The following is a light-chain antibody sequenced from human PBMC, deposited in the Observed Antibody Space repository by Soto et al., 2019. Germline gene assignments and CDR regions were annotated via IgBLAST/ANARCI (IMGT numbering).Light chain of an antibody. J-gene: IGLJ3*02. Sequence: SYELTQAPSVSVAPGQTARITCGGNNIGNKRVHWYQQKPGLAPVLVVYDDSDRPSGIPERFSGSKSGNTATLTISRVEAGDEADYYCQVWDSISDQSVFGGGTKVTVL. CDR1: NIGNKR. V-gene: IGLV3-21*02. CDR3: QVWDSISDQSV. CDR2: DDS.